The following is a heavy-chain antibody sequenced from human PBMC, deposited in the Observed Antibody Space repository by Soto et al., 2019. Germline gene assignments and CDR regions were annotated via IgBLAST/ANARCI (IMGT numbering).Heavy chain of an antibody. CDR2: IIPDFGKA. J-gene: IGHJ6*02. Sequence: ASVKVSCKASGGPYNSFAISWVRQAPGQGLEWIGGIIPDFGKAPYAQKFKGRVTITAEKTTSTAYMELSRLTSEETAGYYCARFLGGAGSYYDGQNYNYYNGMDVWGQGTTVTVSS. V-gene: IGHV1-69*06. D-gene: IGHD3-10*01. CDR1: GGPYNSFA. CDR3: ARFLGGAGSYYDGQNYNYYNGMDV.